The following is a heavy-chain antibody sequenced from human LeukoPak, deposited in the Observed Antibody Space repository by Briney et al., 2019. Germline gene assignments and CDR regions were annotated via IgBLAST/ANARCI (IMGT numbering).Heavy chain of an antibody. D-gene: IGHD3-3*01. Sequence: ASVKVSCEASGYTFTDYYIHWVRQAPGQGPEWMGWIKANSGDTNYAQKFQGRVTLTRDTSINTAYMEVNRLRSDDTAVYCCGRVTIFSPSPYYGMDVWGQGTAVTVSS. CDR3: GRVTIFSPSPYYGMDV. V-gene: IGHV1-2*02. CDR1: GYTFTDYY. J-gene: IGHJ6*02. CDR2: IKANSGDT.